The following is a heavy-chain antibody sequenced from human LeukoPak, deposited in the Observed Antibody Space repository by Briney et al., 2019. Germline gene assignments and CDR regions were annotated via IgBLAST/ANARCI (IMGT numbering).Heavy chain of an antibody. CDR1: GFTFNTYS. V-gene: IGHV3-21*06. Sequence: GGSLGLSCEASGFTFNTYSMNWARQAPGKGLEWVSSIDSSGGYMFYADSVKGRFIISRDNAKDSLYLQMNSLRVEDTAVYYCLRGDRRDYWGQGTLVTVSS. CDR2: IDSSGGYM. CDR3: LRGDRRDY. J-gene: IGHJ4*02.